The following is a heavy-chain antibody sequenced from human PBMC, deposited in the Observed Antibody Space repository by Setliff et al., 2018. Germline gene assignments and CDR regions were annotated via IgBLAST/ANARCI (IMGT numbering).Heavy chain of an antibody. J-gene: IGHJ6*02. Sequence: PSETLSLTCTVSGGSISSYYWSWIRQPPGKRLEWIGYIYYSGSTNYNPSLESRVTISVDTSKNQFSLRLNSATAADTAVYYCARAFTYYNFWSGYGYGMDVWGQGTTVTVSS. CDR2: IYYSGST. CDR3: ARAFTYYNFWSGYGYGMDV. V-gene: IGHV4-59*01. CDR1: GGSISSYY. D-gene: IGHD3-3*01.